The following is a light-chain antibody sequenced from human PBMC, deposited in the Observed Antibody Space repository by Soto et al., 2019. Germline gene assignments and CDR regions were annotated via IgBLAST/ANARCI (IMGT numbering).Light chain of an antibody. J-gene: IGLJ2*01. CDR3: QVWDSSSDHVV. CDR1: KIGSKS. Sequence: SYELTQPPSVSVAPGKTARITCGGNKIGSKSVHWYQQKPGQAPVMVIYYERDRPSGIPERFSGSNSGNTATLTISRVEAGDEADYYCQVWDSSSDHVVFGGGTKLTVL. V-gene: IGLV3-21*04. CDR2: YER.